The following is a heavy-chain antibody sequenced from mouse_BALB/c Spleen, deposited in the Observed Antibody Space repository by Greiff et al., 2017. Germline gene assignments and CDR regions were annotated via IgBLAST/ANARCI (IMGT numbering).Heavy chain of an antibody. V-gene: IGHV1S81*02. CDR1: GYTFTSYS. CDR2: INPSNGGT. Sequence: QVQLKQSGAELVKPGASVKLSCTASGYTFTSYSMYWVKQRPGQGLEWIGEINPSNGGTNFNEKFKSKATLTVDKSSSTAYMQLSSLTSEDSAVYYCTRAYSGAMDYWGQGTSVTVSA. J-gene: IGHJ4*01. CDR3: TRAYSGAMDY.